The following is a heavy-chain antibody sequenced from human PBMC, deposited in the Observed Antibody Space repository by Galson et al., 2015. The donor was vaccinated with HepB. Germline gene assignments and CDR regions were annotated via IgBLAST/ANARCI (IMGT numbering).Heavy chain of an antibody. CDR2: ISAYNGNT. J-gene: IGHJ4*02. D-gene: IGHD3-3*01. CDR3: ARDGRYYDFWSGYSVAPGTDY. Sequence: QSGAEVKKPGASVKVSCKASGYTFTSYGISWVRQAPGQGLEWMGWISAYNGNTNYAQKLQGRVTMTTDTSTSTAYMELRSLRSDDTAVYYCARDGRYYDFWSGYSVAPGTDYWGQGTLVTVSS. CDR1: GYTFTSYG. V-gene: IGHV1-18*01.